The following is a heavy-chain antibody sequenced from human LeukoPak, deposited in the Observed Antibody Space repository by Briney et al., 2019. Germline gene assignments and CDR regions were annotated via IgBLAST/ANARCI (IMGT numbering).Heavy chain of an antibody. V-gene: IGHV3-30*03. CDR2: ISYDGSNK. CDR1: GFTFSSYG. CDR3: ARGYYGSGHYGMDV. Sequence: GGSLRLSCAASGFTFSSYGMHWVRQAPGKGLEWVAVISYDGSNKYYADSVKGRFTISRDNSKNTLYLQMNSLRAEDTAVYYCARGYYGSGHYGMDVWGQGTTVTVSS. J-gene: IGHJ6*02. D-gene: IGHD3-10*01.